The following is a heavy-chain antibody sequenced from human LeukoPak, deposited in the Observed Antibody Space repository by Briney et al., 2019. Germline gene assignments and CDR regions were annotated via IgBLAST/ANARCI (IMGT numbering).Heavy chain of an antibody. CDR1: GFTFSSYA. J-gene: IGHJ4*02. Sequence: PGGSLRLSCAASGFTFSSYAMSWVRQAPGKGLEWVSAISGSGGSTYYADSVKGRFTISRDNSKNTLYLQMNSLRAEDTAVYYCAKVRPGAFLHYYDSSGYPDYWGQGTLVTVSS. V-gene: IGHV3-23*01. D-gene: IGHD3-22*01. CDR2: ISGSGGST. CDR3: AKVRPGAFLHYYDSSGYPDY.